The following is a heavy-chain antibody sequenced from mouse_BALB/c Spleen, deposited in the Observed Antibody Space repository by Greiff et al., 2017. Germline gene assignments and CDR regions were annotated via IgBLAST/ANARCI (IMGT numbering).Heavy chain of an antibody. J-gene: IGHJ3*01. Sequence: DVHLVESGGGLVQPGGSLRLSCATSGFTFTDYYMSWVRQPPGKALEWLGFIRNKANGYTTEYSASVKGRFTISRDNSQSILYLQMNTLRAEDSATYYCARDYYYGTSFAYWGQGTLVTVSA. CDR3: ARDYYYGTSFAY. CDR1: GFTFTDYY. CDR2: IRNKANGYTT. D-gene: IGHD1-1*01. V-gene: IGHV7-3*02.